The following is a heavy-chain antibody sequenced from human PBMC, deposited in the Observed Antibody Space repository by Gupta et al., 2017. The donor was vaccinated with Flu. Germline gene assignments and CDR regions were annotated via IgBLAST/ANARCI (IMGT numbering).Heavy chain of an antibody. V-gene: IGHV3-15*01. D-gene: IGHD2-15*01. CDR2: MRSHFDGGTT. Sequence: EMQLLESGGGLVEPGGSVRLSCGACGFTFANAWMAWVRQAPGKGLEWVGRMRSHFDGGTTDYAAPVKGRFSISRDENTLYLQLTSLKTEDTAVYFCATDNGGFDSAPNFDHWGRGTLVTVSS. CDR3: ATDNGGFDSAPNFDH. J-gene: IGHJ4*02. CDR1: GFTFANAW.